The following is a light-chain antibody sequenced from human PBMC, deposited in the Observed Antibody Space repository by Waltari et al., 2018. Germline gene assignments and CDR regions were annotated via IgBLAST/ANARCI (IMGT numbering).Light chain of an antibody. Sequence: ERATLSCRASQSVSTNLAWYQQKPGQAPRLLIYAASTRATGIPVRFSGSGSGTEFTLTIGSLQSEDFAVYYCQQYNIWPQTFGQGTKLEIK. V-gene: IGKV3-15*01. J-gene: IGKJ2*01. CDR2: AAS. CDR3: QQYNIWPQT. CDR1: QSVSTN.